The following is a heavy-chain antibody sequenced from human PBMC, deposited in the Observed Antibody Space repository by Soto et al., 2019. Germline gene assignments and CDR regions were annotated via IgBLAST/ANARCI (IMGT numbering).Heavy chain of an antibody. CDR3: ARGWGGYFQH. J-gene: IGHJ1*01. V-gene: IGHV4-59*01. Sequence: SETLSLTCTVSGGSISSYYWSWIRQPPGKGLEWIGYIYYSGSTNYNPSLKSRVTISVDTSKNQFSLKLSSVTAADTAVYYCARGWGGYFQHWGQGTLITVSS. CDR1: GGSISSYY. CDR2: IYYSGST. D-gene: IGHD7-27*01.